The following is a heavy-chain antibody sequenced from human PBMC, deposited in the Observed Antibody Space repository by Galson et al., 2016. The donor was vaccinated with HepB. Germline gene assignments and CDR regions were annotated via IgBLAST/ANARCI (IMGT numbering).Heavy chain of an antibody. CDR2: NDPSDSYT. J-gene: IGHJ4*02. Sequence: QSGAEVKKPGESLRISCKGSGYSFTSYWISWVRQMPGEGLKWMGRNDPSDSYTNYSPSFQGHVTISAEKSISTAYLQWSSLKASDTAMYYCERHRYYYDSSCSYYGSYYVLGYWGQGTLVTVSS. D-gene: IGHD3-22*01. V-gene: IGHV5-10-1*01. CDR3: ERHRYYYDSSCSYYGSYYVLGY. CDR1: GYSFTSYW.